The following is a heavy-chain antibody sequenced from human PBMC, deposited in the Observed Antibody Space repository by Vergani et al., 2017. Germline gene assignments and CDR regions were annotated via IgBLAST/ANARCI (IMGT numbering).Heavy chain of an antibody. CDR1: GFTFSSYS. CDR2: IWYDGSNK. Sequence: QVQLVESGGGLVKPGGSLRLSCAASGFTFSSYSMNWVRQAPGKGLEWVAVIWYDGSNKYYADSVKGRFTISRDNSKITLYLQMNSLRAEDTAVYYCAKDAYDILTGYYLDYWGQGTLVTVSS. V-gene: IGHV3-33*06. J-gene: IGHJ4*02. D-gene: IGHD3-9*01. CDR3: AKDAYDILTGYYLDY.